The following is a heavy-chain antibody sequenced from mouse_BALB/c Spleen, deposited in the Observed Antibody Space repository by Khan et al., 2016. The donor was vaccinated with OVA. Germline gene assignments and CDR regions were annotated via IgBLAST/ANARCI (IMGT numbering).Heavy chain of an antibody. Sequence: QVQLKQSGPELVKPGASVKMSCKASGYIFTDYVMNWVKQRTGQGLEWIGQIYPGSDSTYYNEKFKDKVTLTADRSSSTVYMQLNSLTSEDSAVYFCARGGWDVFAYWGQGTLVTVSA. V-gene: IGHV1-77*01. D-gene: IGHD4-1*01. J-gene: IGHJ3*01. CDR1: GYIFTDYV. CDR3: ARGGWDVFAY. CDR2: IYPGSDST.